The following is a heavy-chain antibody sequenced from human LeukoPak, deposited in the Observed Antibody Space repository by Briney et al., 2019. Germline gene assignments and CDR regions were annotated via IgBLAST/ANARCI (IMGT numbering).Heavy chain of an antibody. D-gene: IGHD3-9*01. CDR2: ISSSSSHI. J-gene: IGHJ4*02. CDR3: AKWGDYDVLTGYYVSDY. CDR1: GFTFSSYS. Sequence: GGSLRLSCAASGFTFSSYSMNWVRQAPGKGLEWVSCISSSSSHIYYADSVKSRFTISRDNSKNTLYLQINSLRAEDTAVYYCAKWGDYDVLTGYYVSDYWGQGTLVTVSS. V-gene: IGHV3-21*04.